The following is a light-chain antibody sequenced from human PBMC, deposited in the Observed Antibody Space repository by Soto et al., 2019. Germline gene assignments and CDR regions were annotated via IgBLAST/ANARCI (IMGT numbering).Light chain of an antibody. J-gene: IGKJ2*01. CDR2: AAS. CDR3: QKYNSAPHT. CDR1: QGISNY. V-gene: IGKV1-27*01. Sequence: DIQMTQSPSSLSASVGDRVTITCRASQGISNYLAWYQQKPGKVPKLLIYAASTLQSGVPSRFIGSGSGTDCTLTISSLQPEDVATYYCQKYNSAPHTFGQGTKLEIK.